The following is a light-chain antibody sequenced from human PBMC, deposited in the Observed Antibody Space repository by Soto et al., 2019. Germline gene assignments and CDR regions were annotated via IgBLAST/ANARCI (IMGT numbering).Light chain of an antibody. Sequence: QSALTQPASVSGSPGQSITISCTGTSSDVGGYNYVSWYQQLPGKAPKLMIYDVSDRPSGVSNRFSGSKSGNTASLTISGLQAEDEADYYCSSYTSSSLYVFGTGTKLNVL. CDR3: SSYTSSSLYV. V-gene: IGLV2-14*01. CDR2: DVS. J-gene: IGLJ1*01. CDR1: SSDVGGYNY.